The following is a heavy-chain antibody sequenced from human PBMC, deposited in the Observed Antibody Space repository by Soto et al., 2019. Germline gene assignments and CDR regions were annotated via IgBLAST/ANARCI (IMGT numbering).Heavy chain of an antibody. CDR3: ARGIQITFGGVIVRGDYFDY. D-gene: IGHD3-16*02. CDR1: GGSFSGYY. J-gene: IGHJ4*02. V-gene: IGHV4-34*01. Sequence: SETLSLTCAVYGGSFSGYYWSWIRQPPGKGLEWIGEINHSGSTNYNPSLKSRVTISVDTSKNQFSLKLNSVTAADTAVYYCARGIQITFGGVIVRGDYFDYWGQGTLVTVSS. CDR2: INHSGST.